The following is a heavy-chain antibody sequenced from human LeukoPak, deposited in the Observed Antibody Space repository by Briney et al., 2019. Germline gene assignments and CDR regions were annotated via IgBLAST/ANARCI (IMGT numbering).Heavy chain of an antibody. CDR1: GFTFSSYG. D-gene: IGHD6-6*01. CDR2: IWYDGSNK. J-gene: IGHJ6*02. CDR3: ARDPDSSSSMVYGMDV. Sequence: GGSLRLSCAASGFTFSSYGMHWVRQAPGKGLEWVAVIWYDGSNKYHADSVKGRFTISRDNSKNTLYLQMNSLRAEDTAVYYCARDPDSSSSMVYGMDVWGQGTTVTVSS. V-gene: IGHV3-33*01.